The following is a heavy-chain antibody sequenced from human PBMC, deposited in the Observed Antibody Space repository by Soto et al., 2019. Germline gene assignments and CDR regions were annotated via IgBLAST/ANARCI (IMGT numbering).Heavy chain of an antibody. V-gene: IGHV1-69*13. CDR3: SISNSYGRGDF. J-gene: IGHJ4*02. D-gene: IGHD4-17*01. Sequence: SVKVSCKASGGTLNIYTISCVRQAPGQGLEWMGGIIPVFGTTDYAQKFQGRVTITADQSTGTAYLDLFSLRSEDTAIYYCSISNSYGRGDFWGQGTLVTVSS. CDR2: IIPVFGTT. CDR1: GGTLNIYT.